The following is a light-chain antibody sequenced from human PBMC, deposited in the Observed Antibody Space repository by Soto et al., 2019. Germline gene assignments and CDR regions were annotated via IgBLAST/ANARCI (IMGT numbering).Light chain of an antibody. V-gene: IGKV3-11*01. CDR1: QSVNIY. J-gene: IGKJ3*01. CDR2: NAF. Sequence: IVLSKAPATLYLTPGEKATLSCRASQSVNIYLAWYQQKHGQAPRLLINNAFNRATGIPARFSGSGSGTDFTLTISSLVLFDFAVYYCLQPNYRQSSSFALGT. CDR3: LQPNYRQSSS.